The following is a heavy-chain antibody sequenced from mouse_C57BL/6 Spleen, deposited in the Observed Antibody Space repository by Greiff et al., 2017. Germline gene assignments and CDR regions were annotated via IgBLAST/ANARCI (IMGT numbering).Heavy chain of an antibody. D-gene: IGHD2-2*01. CDR2: IYPGSGST. Sequence: VQLQESGAELVKPGASVKMSCKASGYTFTSYWITWVKQRPGQGLEWIGDIYPGSGSTNYNEKFKSKATLTVDTSSSTAYMQLSSLTSEDSAVYYCARGDYYGYDRGDYWGQGTTLTVSS. CDR3: ARGDYYGYDRGDY. V-gene: IGHV1-55*01. CDR1: GYTFTSYW. J-gene: IGHJ2*01.